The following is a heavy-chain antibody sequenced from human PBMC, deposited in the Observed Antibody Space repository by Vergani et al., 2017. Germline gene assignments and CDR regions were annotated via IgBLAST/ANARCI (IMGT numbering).Heavy chain of an antibody. CDR3: ARTPIVGAIHFDY. CDR1: GFTFSSYS. V-gene: IGHV3-48*01. J-gene: IGHJ4*02. D-gene: IGHD1-26*01. CDR2: MSSSSSTI. Sequence: EVQLVESGGGLVQPGGSLRLSCAASGFTFSSYSMNWVRQAPGKGLEWVSYMSSSSSTIYYADSVKGRFTISRANAKNSLYLQMNSLRAEDTAVYYCARTPIVGAIHFDYWGQGTLVTVSS.